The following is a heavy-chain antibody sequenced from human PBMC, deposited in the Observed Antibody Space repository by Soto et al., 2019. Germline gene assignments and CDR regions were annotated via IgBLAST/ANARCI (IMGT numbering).Heavy chain of an antibody. Sequence: SETLSLTCAVYGGFLSESYWAWIRQPPGKGLEWIGEINHVGGTNYNPSLKSRVTMSVDTSQNQFSLRLISVTAADTAMYFCVRIRYQLPSSVLWLDPWGQGTPVTAPQ. CDR3: VRIRYQLPSSVLWLDP. D-gene: IGHD3-16*01. CDR1: GGFLSESY. V-gene: IGHV4-34*01. CDR2: INHVGGT. J-gene: IGHJ5*02.